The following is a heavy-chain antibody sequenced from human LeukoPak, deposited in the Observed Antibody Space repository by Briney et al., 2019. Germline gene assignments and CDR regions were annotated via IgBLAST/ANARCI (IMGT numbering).Heavy chain of an antibody. CDR1: GFSVSNNY. CDR3: TRVGYIDEGIDY. J-gene: IGHJ4*02. CDR2: IYSGGDK. V-gene: IGHV3-53*01. D-gene: IGHD5-24*01. Sequence: GGSLRLSCAASGFSVSNNYMSWVRQAPGKGLEWVSLIYSGGDKRYAASVKGRFTISRDNAKNSLYLRMNSLRAEDTAIYYCTRVGYIDEGIDYWGQGTLVTVSS.